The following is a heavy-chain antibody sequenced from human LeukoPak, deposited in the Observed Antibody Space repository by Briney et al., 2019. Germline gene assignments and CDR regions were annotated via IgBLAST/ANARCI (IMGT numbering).Heavy chain of an antibody. Sequence: GESLKISCKGSGYSFTNYWVGWVRQMPGKGLEWLGIIFPGDSDTRYSPSFQGQVTISADKSISTAYLQWSSLKASDTAMYYCARHPYCSGGSCYRFDYWGQGTLVTVSS. CDR1: GYSFTNYW. D-gene: IGHD2-15*01. CDR3: ARHPYCSGGSCYRFDY. V-gene: IGHV5-51*01. CDR2: IFPGDSDT. J-gene: IGHJ4*02.